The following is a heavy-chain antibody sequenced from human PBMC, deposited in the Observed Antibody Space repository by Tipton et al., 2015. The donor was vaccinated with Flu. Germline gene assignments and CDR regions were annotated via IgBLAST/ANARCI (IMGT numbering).Heavy chain of an antibody. Sequence: TLSLTCNVSGHSINTGSLYWNWIRQPAGKALEWIGRIYTTGSTTYNPSLKSRVTISVDTSKNQFSLKLSSVTAADTAVYYCSRDFCSGGFCYPDYWGQGTLVTVSS. J-gene: IGHJ4*02. CDR3: SRDFCSGGFCYPDY. CDR2: IYTTGST. V-gene: IGHV4-61*02. D-gene: IGHD2-15*01. CDR1: GHSINTGSLY.